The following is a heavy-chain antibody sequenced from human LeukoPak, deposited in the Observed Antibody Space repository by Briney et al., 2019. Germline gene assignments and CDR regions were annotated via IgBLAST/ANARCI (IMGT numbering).Heavy chain of an antibody. CDR1: GFTFSNAW. CDR3: TTVSAGVYSKKGYYYYYMDV. CDR2: IKSKTDGGTT. J-gene: IGHJ6*03. Sequence: GGSLRLSCAASGFTFSNAWMSWVRQAPGKGLEWVGRIKSKTDGGTTDYAAPVKGRFTISRDDSKNALYLQMNSLKTDDTAVYSCTTVSAGVYSKKGYYYYYMDVWGKGTTVTVSS. V-gene: IGHV3-15*01. D-gene: IGHD4-11*01.